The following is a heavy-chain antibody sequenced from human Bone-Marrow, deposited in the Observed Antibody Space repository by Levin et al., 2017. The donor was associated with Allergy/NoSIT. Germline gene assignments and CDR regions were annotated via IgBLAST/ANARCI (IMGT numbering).Heavy chain of an antibody. V-gene: IGHV3-30*18. CDR3: AKEVSGTYYRGDYYYHGMDV. CDR2: ISHDETKN. D-gene: IGHD3-10*01. Sequence: GESLKISCAASGFTFSTYGMHWVRQAPGQGLEWVAVISHDETKNFYADSVKGRFTISRANSKNTLYLEMNSLRPENTAVYYCAKEVSGTYYRGDYYYHGMDVWGQGTTVTVSS. CDR1: GFTFSTYG. J-gene: IGHJ6*02.